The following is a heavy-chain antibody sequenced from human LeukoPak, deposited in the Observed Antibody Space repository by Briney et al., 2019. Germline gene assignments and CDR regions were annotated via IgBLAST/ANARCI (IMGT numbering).Heavy chain of an antibody. Sequence: SETLSLTCTVSGRSISRYYWRWIRQPAGKGLEWIGRIYTSGSTKYNPSLKSRVTMSVDTSKNQFSLKLSSVTAADTAVYYCARGRGGGYGSGSYSDYWGQGTLVTVSS. V-gene: IGHV4-4*07. D-gene: IGHD3-10*01. CDR3: ARGRGGGYGSGSYSDY. CDR2: IYTSGST. J-gene: IGHJ4*02. CDR1: GRSISRYY.